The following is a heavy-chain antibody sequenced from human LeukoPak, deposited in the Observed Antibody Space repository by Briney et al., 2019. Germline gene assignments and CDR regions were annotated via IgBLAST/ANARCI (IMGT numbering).Heavy chain of an antibody. CDR1: GGSISSGGYY. CDR2: IYYSGST. V-gene: IGHV4-31*03. CDR3: ARGAEDTAWGYFDY. Sequence: PSQTLSLTCTVFGGSISSGGYYWSWIRQHPGKGLEWIGYIYYSGSTYYNPSLKSRVTISVDTSKNQISLKLSSVTAADTAVYYCARGAEDTAWGYFDYWGQGTLVTVSS. J-gene: IGHJ4*02. D-gene: IGHD5-18*01.